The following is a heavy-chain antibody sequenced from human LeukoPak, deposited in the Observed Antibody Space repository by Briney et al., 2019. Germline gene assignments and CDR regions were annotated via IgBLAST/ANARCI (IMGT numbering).Heavy chain of an antibody. CDR1: GGSISSSSYY. D-gene: IGHD3-10*01. Sequence: SSETLSLTCTVSGGSISSSSYYWGWIRQPPGKGLEWIGSIYYSGSTYYNPSLKSRVTISVDTSKNQFSLKLSSVTAADTAVYYCARQRGDITAKHGSGSYQSPYYGMDVWGQGTTVTVSS. V-gene: IGHV4-39*07. CDR2: IYYSGST. CDR3: ARQRGDITAKHGSGSYQSPYYGMDV. J-gene: IGHJ6*02.